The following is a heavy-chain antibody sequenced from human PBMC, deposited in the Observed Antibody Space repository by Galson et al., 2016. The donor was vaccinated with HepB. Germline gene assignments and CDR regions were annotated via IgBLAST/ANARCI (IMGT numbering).Heavy chain of an antibody. CDR2: ISYDGSNK. J-gene: IGHJ4*02. CDR3: ARARDRYGSGGPLDY. V-gene: IGHV3-30-3*01. Sequence: SLRLSCAASGSTFSLFAIHWVRQAPGKGLEWVAMISYDGSNKYYADSVKGRFTIFRDNPKNTLYLQMGSLRIEDTAIYSCARARDRYGSGGPLDYWGQGNLVTVSS. D-gene: IGHD3-10*01. CDR1: GSTFSLFA.